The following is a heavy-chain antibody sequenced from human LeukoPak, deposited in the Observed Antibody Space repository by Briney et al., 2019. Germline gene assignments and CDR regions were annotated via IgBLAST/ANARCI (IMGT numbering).Heavy chain of an antibody. D-gene: IGHD4-17*01. CDR3: VRTTVTYFDY. Sequence: PGGSLRLSCAASGFTFSSYGMNWVRQAPGKGLEWVSSISSSNYIYYADSVKGRFTISRVNAKNSLYLQMNSLRAEDTAVYFCVRTTVTYFDYWGQGILVTVSS. J-gene: IGHJ4*02. V-gene: IGHV3-21*01. CDR2: ISSSNYI. CDR1: GFTFSSYG.